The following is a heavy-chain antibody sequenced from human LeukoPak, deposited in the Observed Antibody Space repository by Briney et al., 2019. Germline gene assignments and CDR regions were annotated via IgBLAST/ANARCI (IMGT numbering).Heavy chain of an antibody. V-gene: IGHV4-59*01. J-gene: IGHJ2*01. CDR2: IYYSGST. D-gene: IGHD3-22*01. CDR1: GGSISSYY. Sequence: SETLSLTCTVSGGSISSYYWSWIRQPPGKGLEWIGYIYYSGSTNYNPTLKSRVTISVDTSKNQFSLKLSSVTAADTAVYYCARSPVRHIVVVIKHYWYFDLWGRGTLVTVSS. CDR3: ARSPVRHIVVVIKHYWYFDL.